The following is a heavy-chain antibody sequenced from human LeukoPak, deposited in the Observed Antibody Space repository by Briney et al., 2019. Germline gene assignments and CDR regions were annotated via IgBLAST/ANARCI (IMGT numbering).Heavy chain of an antibody. CDR1: GFTFSSYV. D-gene: IGHD6-19*01. CDR2: ISGSGGRT. J-gene: IGHJ4*02. V-gene: IGHV3-23*01. Sequence: GGSLRLSCAASGFTFSSYVMSWVRQAPGKGLEWVSGISGSGGRTYYADSVKGRFTISRDNSKNTLYLQMNSLRAEDTAVYYCAKGGSSGSFDYWGQGTLVTVSS. CDR3: AKGGSSGSFDY.